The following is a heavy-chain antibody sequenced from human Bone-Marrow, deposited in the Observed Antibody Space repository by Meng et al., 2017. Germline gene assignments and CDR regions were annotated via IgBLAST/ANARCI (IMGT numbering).Heavy chain of an antibody. D-gene: IGHD1-26*01. CDR2: INHSVSS. CDR3: ARGRRIVGATFRLFDY. J-gene: IGHJ4*02. Sequence: QVPVQQWGAGLLKPSETLSLTCDASGGAFSGSYWTWIRQPPGKGLEWSGEINHSVSSNYNPSLKSRVTLSADTPERQFSLKLSSVTAADTAVYYCARGRRIVGATFRLFDYWGQGTLVTVSS. V-gene: IGHV4-34*01. CDR1: GGAFSGSY.